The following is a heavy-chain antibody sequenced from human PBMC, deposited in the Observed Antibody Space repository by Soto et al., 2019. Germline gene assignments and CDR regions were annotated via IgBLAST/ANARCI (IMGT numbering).Heavy chain of an antibody. J-gene: IGHJ5*02. CDR3: AVDRLDYVFLNGSANTRFDT. CDR2: ISAYNGNT. Sequence: ASVKVSCKASGYTFTSYGISWVRQAPGQGLEWMGWISAYNGNTNYAQKLQGRVTMTTDTSTSTAYMELRSLRSDDTAVYYCAVDRLDYVFLNGSANTRFDTWGQGTLVTVYS. V-gene: IGHV1-18*01. CDR1: GYTFTSYG. D-gene: IGHD3-3*01.